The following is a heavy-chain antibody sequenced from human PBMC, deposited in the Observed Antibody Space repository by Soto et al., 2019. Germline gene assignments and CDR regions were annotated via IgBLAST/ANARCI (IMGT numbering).Heavy chain of an antibody. Sequence: GGSLRLSCAASGFTFSSYGMHCVRQAPGKGLEWVAVISYDGSNKYYADSVKGRFTISRDNSKNTLYLQMNSLRAEDTAVYYCAKGLTSGSQIDYWGQGTLVTVSS. CDR2: ISYDGSNK. CDR1: GFTFSSYG. D-gene: IGHD3-22*01. J-gene: IGHJ4*02. V-gene: IGHV3-30*18. CDR3: AKGLTSGSQIDY.